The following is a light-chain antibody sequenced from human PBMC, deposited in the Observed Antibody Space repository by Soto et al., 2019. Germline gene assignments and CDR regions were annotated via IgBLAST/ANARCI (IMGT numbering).Light chain of an antibody. Sequence: QYVLTQPPSASGNPGQRFTISCSGSSSNIRSNPVNWYQQLPGTAPKLLIYTNNQRPSGVPDRFSGSKSGTSASLAISGLQSEDEDDYDCAAWDDSLNGLYVFGTGTKVTVL. V-gene: IGLV1-44*01. CDR3: AAWDDSLNGLYV. J-gene: IGLJ1*01. CDR1: SSNIRSNP. CDR2: TNN.